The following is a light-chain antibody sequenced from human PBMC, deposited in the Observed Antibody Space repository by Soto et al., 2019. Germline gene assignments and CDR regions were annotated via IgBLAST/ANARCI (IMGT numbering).Light chain of an antibody. CDR2: RDN. V-gene: IGLV1-47*01. CDR3: AAWDDTVRSYV. CDR1: ISNIATNY. J-gene: IGLJ1*01. Sequence: QSVLTQPPSVSGTPGQRVTTSCSGGISNIATNYVHWFQQLPGTAPKVLSNRDNQRPSGVPDRFSGSKSGTSASLAISGLRSEDAAEYYCAAWDDTVRSYVFGTGTKLTVL.